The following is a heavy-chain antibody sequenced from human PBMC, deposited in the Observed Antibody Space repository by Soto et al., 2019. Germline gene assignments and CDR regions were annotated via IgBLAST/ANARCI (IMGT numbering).Heavy chain of an antibody. Sequence: SVKVSCKASGFTFTSSAVQWVRQARGQRLEWIGWIVVGSGNTNYAQKFQERVTITRDMSTSTAYMELSSLRSEDTAVYYCAAGLGYCSGGSCPDYYYYYGMDVWGQGXTVTVYS. CDR3: AAGLGYCSGGSCPDYYYYYGMDV. J-gene: IGHJ6*02. CDR1: GFTFTSSA. CDR2: IVVGSGNT. D-gene: IGHD2-15*01. V-gene: IGHV1-58*01.